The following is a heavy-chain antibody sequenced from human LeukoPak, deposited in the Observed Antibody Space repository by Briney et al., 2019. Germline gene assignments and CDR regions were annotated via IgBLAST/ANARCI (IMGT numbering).Heavy chain of an antibody. CDR3: ARASVVTDY. D-gene: IGHD4-23*01. J-gene: IGHJ4*02. CDR2: INHSGST. Sequence: SETLSLTCTVSGGSISSYYWSWIRQPPGKGLEWIGEINHSGSTNYNPPLKSRVTISVDTSKNQFSLKLSSVTAADTAVYYCARASVVTDYWGQGTLVTVSS. V-gene: IGHV4-34*01. CDR1: GGSISSYY.